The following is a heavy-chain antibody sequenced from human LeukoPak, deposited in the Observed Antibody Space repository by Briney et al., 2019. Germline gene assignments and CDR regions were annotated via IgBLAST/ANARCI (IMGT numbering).Heavy chain of an antibody. Sequence: ASVNVSCKASGYTFTSYGITWVRQAPGQGLEWMGWISVHNGNTNYAHKVQGRVTMTTDTSTSTAYMGLRNLRSDDTAVYYCARLLSGFENHWGQGTLVTVSS. CDR3: ARLLSGFENH. J-gene: IGHJ5*02. CDR2: ISVHNGNT. D-gene: IGHD3-3*01. V-gene: IGHV1-18*01. CDR1: GYTFTSYG.